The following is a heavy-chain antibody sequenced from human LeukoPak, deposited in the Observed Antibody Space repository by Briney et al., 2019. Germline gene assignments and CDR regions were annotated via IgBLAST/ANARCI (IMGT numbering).Heavy chain of an antibody. CDR2: IYYSGST. J-gene: IGHJ4*02. Sequence: SETLSLTCTVSGGSISSYYWSWIRQPPGKGLEWIGYIYYSGSTNYNPSLKSRVTISVDTSKNQFSLKLSSVTAADTAVYYCARWSQSGDIVVVPAALGDYWGQGTLVTVSS. D-gene: IGHD2-2*01. CDR1: GGSISSYY. V-gene: IGHV4-59*01. CDR3: ARWSQSGDIVVVPAALGDY.